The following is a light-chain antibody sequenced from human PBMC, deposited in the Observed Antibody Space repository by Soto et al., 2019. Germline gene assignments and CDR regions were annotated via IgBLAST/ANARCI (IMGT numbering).Light chain of an antibody. CDR2: DAS. Sequence: DIVLTQSPATLSLSPGERATLSCRASQSVSSYLAWYQQKPGQAPRLLIYDASNRATGIAARFSGSGSGTNFTLTISSLEPEDFAVYYCQQRSNWSPWTFGQGTKVEIK. V-gene: IGKV3-11*01. J-gene: IGKJ1*01. CDR3: QQRSNWSPWT. CDR1: QSVSSY.